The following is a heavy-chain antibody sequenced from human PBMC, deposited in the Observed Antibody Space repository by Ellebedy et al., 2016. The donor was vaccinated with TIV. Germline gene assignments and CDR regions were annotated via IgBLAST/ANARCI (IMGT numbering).Heavy chain of an antibody. CDR3: AREPALTVTTLTGADY. CDR2: IYYSGST. D-gene: IGHD4-17*01. CDR1: GASISSYY. Sequence: MPSETLSLTCTVSGASISSYYWGWIRQPPGKGLEWIGSIYYSGSTYYNPSLKSRVTISVDTSKNQFSLKLSSVTAADTAVYYCAREPALTVTTLTGADYWGQGTLVTVSS. V-gene: IGHV4-39*01. J-gene: IGHJ4*02.